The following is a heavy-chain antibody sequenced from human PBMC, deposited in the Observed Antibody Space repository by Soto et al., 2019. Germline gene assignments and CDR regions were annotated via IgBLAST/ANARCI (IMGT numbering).Heavy chain of an antibody. CDR1: GFSLSTSGVG. CDR2: IYWDDVK. Sequence: QITLKESGPTLVKPTQTLTLTCTFSGFSLSTSGVGVGWIRQPPGKALEWLAVIYWDDVKRYSPSLKTRLTIPKDTSKNQVVLTMTNMDPVDTATYYCAHRWVYYAMDVWGQGTTVTVSS. V-gene: IGHV2-5*02. J-gene: IGHJ6*02. CDR3: AHRWVYYAMDV.